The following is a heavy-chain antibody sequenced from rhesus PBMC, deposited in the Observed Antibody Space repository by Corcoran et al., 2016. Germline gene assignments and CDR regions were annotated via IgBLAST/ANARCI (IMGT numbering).Heavy chain of an antibody. CDR1: GGSISSSY. CDR2: VYGSGSSP. J-gene: IGHJ4*01. CDR3: VRDRSGSYLYVDY. Sequence: QLQLQESDPGLVKPSETLSVTCAVSGGSISSSYWSWIRQAPGEGLEWSGYVYGSGSSPNYNPSLQSRGTLAGETSKKQVYLKLSSVTTADTAVYYCVRDRSGSYLYVDYWGQGVLVTVSS. D-gene: IGHD1-44*02. V-gene: IGHV4-169*02.